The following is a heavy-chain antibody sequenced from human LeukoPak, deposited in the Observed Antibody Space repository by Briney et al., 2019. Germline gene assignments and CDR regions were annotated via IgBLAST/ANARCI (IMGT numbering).Heavy chain of an antibody. Sequence: GGSLRLSCAASGFTFSSYSMNWVRQAPGKGLEWVSSISSSSSYIYYADSVKGRFPISRDNAKNSLYLQMNSLRAEDTAVYYCARGKYGSGSYLFDYWGQGTLVTVSS. CDR2: ISSSSSYI. J-gene: IGHJ4*02. D-gene: IGHD3-10*01. CDR3: ARGKYGSGSYLFDY. V-gene: IGHV3-21*01. CDR1: GFTFSSYS.